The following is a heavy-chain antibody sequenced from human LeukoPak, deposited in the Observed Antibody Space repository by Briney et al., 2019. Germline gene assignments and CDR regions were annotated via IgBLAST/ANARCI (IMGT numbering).Heavy chain of an antibody. Sequence: ASVKVSCKASGYSFTTYAMSWVRQAPGQGLEWMGWINTNTGNPTYAQGFTGRFVFSLDTSVHTAYLQISSLKAEDTAVYYCARVSGYCSSSSCYPVYWGQGTLVTVSS. J-gene: IGHJ4*02. CDR2: INTNTGNP. V-gene: IGHV7-4-1*02. CDR3: ARVSGYCSSSSCYPVY. CDR1: GYSFTTYA. D-gene: IGHD2-2*01.